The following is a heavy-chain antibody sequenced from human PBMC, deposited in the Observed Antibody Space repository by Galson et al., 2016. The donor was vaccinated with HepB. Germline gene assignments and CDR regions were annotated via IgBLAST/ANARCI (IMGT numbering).Heavy chain of an antibody. CDR1: GFTFSTYT. J-gene: IGHJ2*01. CDR3: ATRYCSGGSCYSAAPGYWYFVL. CDR2: ISSSSSSI. D-gene: IGHD2-15*01. Sequence: SLRLSCAASGFTFSTYTMNWVRQAPGKGLEWVSYISSSSSSICYADSVKGRFTISRDNAKNSLYLQMNSLRDEDTAVYYCATRYCSGGSCYSAAPGYWYFVLWGRGTLVTVSS. V-gene: IGHV3-48*02.